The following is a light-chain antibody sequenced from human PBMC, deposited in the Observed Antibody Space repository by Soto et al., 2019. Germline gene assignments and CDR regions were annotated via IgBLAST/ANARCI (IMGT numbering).Light chain of an antibody. Sequence: QSALTQPRSVSGTPGQSVTISCTGTSSDVGAYSYVSWYQQHPDKAPELMIYDVIKRPSGVRDRFSGSRSGNTASLTISGIQAEDEADYYCSSYAGSYTLVFGGGTKVTVL. CDR3: SSYAGSYTLV. CDR1: SSDVGAYSY. V-gene: IGLV2-11*01. CDR2: DVI. J-gene: IGLJ2*01.